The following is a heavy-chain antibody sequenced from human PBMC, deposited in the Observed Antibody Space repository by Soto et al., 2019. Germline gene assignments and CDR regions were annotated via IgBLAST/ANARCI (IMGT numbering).Heavy chain of an antibody. CDR3: ARDFDVNTALDYWYFDL. Sequence: QVHLQESGPGVVKASETLSLTCSLSGGSTSGKYRSWIRQSAGKGLEWIGRIYSSGRTHYNPSLGSRVSMSVAQNSFSLRLTSVTAADTAIYYCARDFDVNTALDYWYFDLWGRGTQVSVSS. V-gene: IGHV4-4*07. D-gene: IGHD3-9*01. CDR2: IYSSGRT. J-gene: IGHJ2*01. CDR1: GGSTSGKY.